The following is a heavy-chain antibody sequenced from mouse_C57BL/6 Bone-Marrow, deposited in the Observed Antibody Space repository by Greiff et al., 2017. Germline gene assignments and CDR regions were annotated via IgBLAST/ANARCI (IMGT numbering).Heavy chain of an antibody. J-gene: IGHJ1*03. CDR1: GYTFTDYY. CDR3: ARLDYGSSYGRYFDV. Sequence: EVKLQQSGPELVKPGASVKISCKASGYTFTDYYMNWVKQSHGKSLEWIGDINPNNGGTSYNQKFKGKATLTVDKSSSTAYMELRSLTSEDSAVYYCARLDYGSSYGRYFDVWGTGTTVTVSS. D-gene: IGHD1-1*01. CDR2: INPNNGGT. V-gene: IGHV1-26*01.